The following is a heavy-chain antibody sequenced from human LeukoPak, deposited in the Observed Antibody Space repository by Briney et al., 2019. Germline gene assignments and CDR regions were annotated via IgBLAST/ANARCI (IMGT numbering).Heavy chain of an antibody. V-gene: IGHV4-39*07. CDR3: ARGGVQPWAGSRQNNWFDP. CDR2: IYYSGST. J-gene: IGHJ5*02. CDR1: GGSISSSGYY. Sequence: SETLSLTCTVSGGSISSSGYYWGWIRQPPGKGLECIGSIYYSGSTYYNPSLKSRVTISVDTSKNQFSLKLSSVTAADTAVYYCARGGVQPWAGSRQNNWFDPWGQGTLVTVSS. D-gene: IGHD5-18*01.